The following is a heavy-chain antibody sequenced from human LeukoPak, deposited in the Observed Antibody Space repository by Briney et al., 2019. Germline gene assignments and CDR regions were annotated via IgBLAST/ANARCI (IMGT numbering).Heavy chain of an antibody. Sequence: GGSLRLSCAASGFTFSSYAMSWVRQAPGKGLEWVSFISSSSTFIYYADSVKGRFTISRDNAKNSLYLQMNSLRAEDTAVYYCAGSTIFGVVSYWGQGTLVTVSS. V-gene: IGHV3-21*06. CDR3: AGSTIFGVVSY. CDR1: GFTFSSYA. D-gene: IGHD3-3*01. J-gene: IGHJ4*02. CDR2: ISSSSTFI.